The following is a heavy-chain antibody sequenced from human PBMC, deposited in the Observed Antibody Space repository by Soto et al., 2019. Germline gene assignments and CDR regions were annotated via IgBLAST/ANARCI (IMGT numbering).Heavy chain of an antibody. CDR1: GGTFSSYA. CDR2: VIPIFGTA. D-gene: IGHD5-12*01. Sequence: ASVKVSCKASGGTFSSYAISWVRQAPGQGLEWMGGVIPIFGTANYAQKFQGRVTITADKSTSTAYTELSSLGSEDTAVYYCAKRALMATISYFDYWGQGTLVTVSS. CDR3: AKRALMATISYFDY. V-gene: IGHV1-69*06. J-gene: IGHJ4*02.